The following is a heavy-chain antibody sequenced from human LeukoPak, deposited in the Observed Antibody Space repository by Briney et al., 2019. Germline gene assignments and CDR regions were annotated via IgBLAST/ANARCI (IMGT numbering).Heavy chain of an antibody. J-gene: IGHJ4*02. D-gene: IGHD3-10*02. Sequence: PSETLSLTRTVSGGSISPYYWSCVRRPPGKGREWLGYIYYSGNTDYNPSLKSRVAISVDTSKNQFSLKLSSVTAADTAVYYCARSTGSTMFIDYWGQGTLVTVSS. CDR1: GGSISPYY. CDR3: ARSTGSTMFIDY. CDR2: IYYSGNT. V-gene: IGHV4-59*01.